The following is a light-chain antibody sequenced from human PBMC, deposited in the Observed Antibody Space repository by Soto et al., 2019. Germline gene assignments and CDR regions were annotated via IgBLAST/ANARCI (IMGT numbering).Light chain of an antibody. V-gene: IGLV2-8*01. CDR2: EVY. J-gene: IGLJ2*01. CDR3: SSYAASDNFVI. CDR1: DSDVGGYNF. Sequence: QPVLTQPPSASGSPGQSVTISCTGTDSDVGGYNFVSWYQQHPGRAPKLMIYEVYQRPSGVPDRFSGSKSGNTASLTVSGLQAEDEANYYCSSYAASDNFVIFGGGTKLTVL.